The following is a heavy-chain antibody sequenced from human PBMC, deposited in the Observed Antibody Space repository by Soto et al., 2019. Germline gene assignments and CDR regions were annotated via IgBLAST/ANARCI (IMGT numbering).Heavy chain of an antibody. CDR2: INPNSGGT. Sequence: RASVKVSCKASGYTFTGYYMHWVRQAPGQGLEWMGWINPNSGGTNYAQKFQGWVTMTRDTSISTAYMELSRLRSDDTAVYYCTRTGTTYYYYGMDVWGQGTTVTVSS. J-gene: IGHJ6*02. CDR3: TRTGTTYYYYGMDV. D-gene: IGHD1-7*01. V-gene: IGHV1-2*04. CDR1: GYTFTGYY.